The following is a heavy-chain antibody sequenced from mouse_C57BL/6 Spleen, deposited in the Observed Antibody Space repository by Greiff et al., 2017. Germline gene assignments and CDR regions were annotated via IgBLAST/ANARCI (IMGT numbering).Heavy chain of an antibody. CDR3: ARSVDYGSSFYARDY. D-gene: IGHD1-1*01. V-gene: IGHV1-82*01. CDR2: IYPGDGDT. CDR1: GYAFSSSW. J-gene: IGHJ4*01. Sequence: VKLMESGPELVKPGASVKISCKASGYAFSSSWMNWVKQRPGTGLEWIGRIYPGDGDTNYNGTFKGKATLTADKSSSTAYMQHSSLTSEDSAVXFCARSVDYGSSFYARDYWGQGTSLTVSS.